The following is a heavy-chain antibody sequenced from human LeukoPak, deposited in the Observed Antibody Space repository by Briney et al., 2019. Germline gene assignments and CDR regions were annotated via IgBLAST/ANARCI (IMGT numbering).Heavy chain of an antibody. J-gene: IGHJ4*02. CDR3: SRGLHDYGDSNYYFDQ. CDR2: IRKKGYGETT. Sequence: GRSLRLSCTASGFTFGDDAWSWFRQAPGKELEWICFIRKKGYGETTDYAASVRGRFTISRDDAKSIAYLQMNSLKTEDTALYYCSRGLHDYGDSNYYFDQWGRGTLVTVSS. D-gene: IGHD4-17*01. CDR1: GFTFGDDA. V-gene: IGHV3-49*03.